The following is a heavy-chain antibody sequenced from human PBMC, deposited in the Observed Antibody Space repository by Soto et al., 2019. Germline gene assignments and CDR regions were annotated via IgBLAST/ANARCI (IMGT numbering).Heavy chain of an antibody. Sequence: SQTLSVTCAISGDSVSSNSAAWNWVRQSPSRGLEWLGRTYYRSKWYNDYAVSVKSRITINPDTSKNQFSLQLNSVTPEDTAVYYCAREQTNPELRYFDLYYYYMDVWGKGTTVTVSS. V-gene: IGHV6-1*01. J-gene: IGHJ6*03. D-gene: IGHD3-9*01. CDR3: AREQTNPELRYFDLYYYYMDV. CDR2: TYYRSKWYN. CDR1: GDSVSSNSAA.